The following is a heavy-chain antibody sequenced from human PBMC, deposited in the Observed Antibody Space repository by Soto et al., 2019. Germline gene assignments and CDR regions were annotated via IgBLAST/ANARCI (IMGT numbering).Heavy chain of an antibody. CDR1: GGTFSSYA. J-gene: IGHJ4*02. CDR3: ARANYGSGSYYNGDFDY. CDR2: IIPIFGTA. V-gene: IGHV1-69*01. D-gene: IGHD3-10*01. Sequence: QVQLVQSGAEVKKPGSSVKVSCKASGGTFSSYAISWVRQAPGQGLEWMGGIIPIFGTANYAQKFQGRVTITADESTSTAYMEVSSLRSEDTAVYYCARANYGSGSYYNGDFDYWGQGTLVTVSS.